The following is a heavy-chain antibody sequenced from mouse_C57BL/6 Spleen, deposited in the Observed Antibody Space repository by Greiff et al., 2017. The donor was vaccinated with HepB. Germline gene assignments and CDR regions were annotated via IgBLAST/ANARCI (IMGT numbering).Heavy chain of an antibody. CDR1: GYTFTNYW. CDR2: IYPGGGYT. V-gene: IGHV1-63*01. J-gene: IGHJ1*03. D-gene: IGHD4-1*01. CDR3: ARRGNWGYWYFDV. Sequence: QVQLQQSGAELVRPGTSVKMSCKASGYTFTNYWIGWAKQRPGHGLEWIGDIYPGGGYTNYNEKFKGKATLTADKSSSTAYMQFSSLTSEDSAIYYCARRGNWGYWYFDVWGTGTTVTVSS.